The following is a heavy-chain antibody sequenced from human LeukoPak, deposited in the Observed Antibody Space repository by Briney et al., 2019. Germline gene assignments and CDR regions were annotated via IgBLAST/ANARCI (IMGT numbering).Heavy chain of an antibody. V-gene: IGHV1-46*01. CDR2: INPSGGST. CDR1: GYTSYY. J-gene: IGHJ4*02. D-gene: IGHD3-9*01. CDR3: ARDRDDDILTGYPDYSFDY. Sequence: ASVKVSCKASGYTSYYMHWVRQAPGPGLEWKGIINPSGGSTTYAQKFKGRVTMTRDTSTSTVYMKLSRLRSKDTAVYYCARDRDDDILTGYPDYSFDYWGQGTLVTVSS.